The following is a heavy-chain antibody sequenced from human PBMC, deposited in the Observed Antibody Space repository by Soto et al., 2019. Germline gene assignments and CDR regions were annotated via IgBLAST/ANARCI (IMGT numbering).Heavy chain of an antibody. CDR2: IGDSGGRT. D-gene: IGHD6-19*01. Sequence: EVQLLESGGGLVQPGGSLRLSCAASGFTFRSYPMSWVRQAPGKGLEWVSGIGDSGGRTYYADSAKGRFTISRDNSKNTLYLQMNSLRAEDTAVYYCAKAVAATDYFDYWGQGTLVTVSS. J-gene: IGHJ4*02. V-gene: IGHV3-23*01. CDR1: GFTFRSYP. CDR3: AKAVAATDYFDY.